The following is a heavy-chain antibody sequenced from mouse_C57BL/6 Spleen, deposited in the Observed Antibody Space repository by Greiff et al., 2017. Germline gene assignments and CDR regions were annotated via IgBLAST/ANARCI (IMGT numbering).Heavy chain of an antibody. J-gene: IGHJ4*01. CDR2: IYPGDGDT. D-gene: IGHD2-1*01. CDR3: ANYGNYAYYAMDY. CDR1: GYAFSSSW. V-gene: IGHV1-82*01. Sequence: QVQLQQSGPELVKPGASVKISCKASGYAFSSSWMNWVKQRPGKGLEWIGRIYPGDGDTNYNGKFKGKATLTADKSSSTAYMQLSSLTSEDSAVYFCANYGNYAYYAMDYWGQGTSVTVSS.